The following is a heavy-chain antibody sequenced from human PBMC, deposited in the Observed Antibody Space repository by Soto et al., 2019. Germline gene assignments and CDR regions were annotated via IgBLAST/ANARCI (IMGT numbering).Heavy chain of an antibody. V-gene: IGHV3-23*01. CDR3: AKRGGSSGWYSRDYYYYGMDV. J-gene: IGHJ6*02. D-gene: IGHD6-19*01. CDR2: ISGSGGST. CDR1: GFTFSSYA. Sequence: GGSLRLSCAASGFTFSSYAMSWVRQAPGKGLEWVSAISGSGGSTYYADSVKGRFTISRDNSKNTLYLRMNSLRAEDTAVYYCAKRGGSSGWYSRDYYYYGMDVWGQGTTVTVSS.